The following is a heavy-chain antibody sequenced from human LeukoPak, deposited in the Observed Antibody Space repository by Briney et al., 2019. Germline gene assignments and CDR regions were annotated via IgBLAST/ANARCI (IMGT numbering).Heavy chain of an antibody. J-gene: IGHJ4*02. CDR1: VYTLTELS. V-gene: IGHV1-24*01. CDR3: ATVSPYCTNGVCSSNYFDY. D-gene: IGHD2-8*01. CDR2: FDPEDGET. Sequence: ASVTVSLKVSVYTLTELSMHLVRQAPGKGLAWVGGFDPEDGETIYAQTFQGRVTMTEDTSTDTDYMEMSSLRSEETAVYYCATVSPYCTNGVCSSNYFDYWGQGTLVTVSS.